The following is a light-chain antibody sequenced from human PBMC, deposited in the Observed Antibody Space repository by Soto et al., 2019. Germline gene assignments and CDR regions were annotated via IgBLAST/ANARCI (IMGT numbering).Light chain of an antibody. V-gene: IGKV3-11*01. CDR1: QSVSSY. CDR3: QQRSNWPRT. Sequence: EIVLTQSPATLSLSPGERAALSCRASQSVSSYLAWYQQKPGQAPRLLIYDASNRATGIPARFSGSGSGTDFTLTISSLEPEDFAVSYCQQRSNWPRTFGQGPKVDI. CDR2: DAS. J-gene: IGKJ1*01.